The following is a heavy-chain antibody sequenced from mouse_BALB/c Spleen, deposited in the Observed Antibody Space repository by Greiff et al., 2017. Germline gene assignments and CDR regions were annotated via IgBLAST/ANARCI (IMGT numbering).Heavy chain of an antibody. V-gene: IGHV5-17*02. CDR2: ISSGSSTI. D-gene: IGHD1-1*01. J-gene: IGHJ1*01. CDR1: GFTFSSFG. Sequence: EVQLVESGGGLVQPGGSRKLSCAASGFTFSSFGMHWVRQAPEKGLEWVAYISSGSSTIYYADTVKGRFTISRDNPKNTLFLQMTSLRSEDTAMYYCARSNYYGSRYFDVWGAGTTVTVSS. CDR3: ARSNYYGSRYFDV.